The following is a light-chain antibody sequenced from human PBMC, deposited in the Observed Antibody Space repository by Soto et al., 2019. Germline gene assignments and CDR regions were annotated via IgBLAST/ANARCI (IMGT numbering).Light chain of an antibody. CDR2: KAS. V-gene: IGKV1-5*03. Sequence: DIQMTQSPSTLSAFVGDRFTITCRASETINSWLAWYQQKPGKAPNLLIYKASTLVSGVPSRFSGGGSGAEFTLTITNLQADDFATYHCQQYRTFPWTFGQGTMVDI. CDR1: ETINSW. CDR3: QQYRTFPWT. J-gene: IGKJ1*01.